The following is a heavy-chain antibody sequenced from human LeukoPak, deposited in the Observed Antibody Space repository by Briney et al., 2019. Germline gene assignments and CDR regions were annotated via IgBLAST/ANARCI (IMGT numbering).Heavy chain of an antibody. Sequence: GGSQRLSCAASGFTFSSYAMHWVRQAPGKGLEWVAVISYDGSNKYYADSVKGRFTISRDNSKNALYLQMNSLRAEDTAVYYCARGRYFDWLSDDAFDIWGQGTMVTVSS. CDR2: ISYDGSNK. J-gene: IGHJ3*02. D-gene: IGHD3-9*01. V-gene: IGHV3-30-3*01. CDR1: GFTFSSYA. CDR3: ARGRYFDWLSDDAFDI.